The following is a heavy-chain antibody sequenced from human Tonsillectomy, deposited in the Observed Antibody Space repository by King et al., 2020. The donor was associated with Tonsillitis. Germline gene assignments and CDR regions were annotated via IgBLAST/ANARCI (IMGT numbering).Heavy chain of an antibody. V-gene: IGHV3-33*05. CDR3: AILAIDSCDI. J-gene: IGHJ3*02. CDR1: GFTFSDYG. CDR2: LSHDGSAK. D-gene: IGHD2-8*02. Sequence: VQLVESGGGVVQPGGSLRLSCAASGFTFSDYGMHWVRQAPGKGLACVASLSHDGSAKYYADSVKGRFTISRDNSNKKVYLQMNSLRAEDTATYYCAILAIDSCDIWGQGKEVIVSS.